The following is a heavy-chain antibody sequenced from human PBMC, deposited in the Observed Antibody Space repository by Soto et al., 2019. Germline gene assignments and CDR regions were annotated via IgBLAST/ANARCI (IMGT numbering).Heavy chain of an antibody. Sequence: QVQLVQSGAEVKKPGSSVKVSCKTSGGDFSSYIVTWVRQAPGQGLEWMGRIIPMFGITNYAQKFHDRVTXXADRSTSPAYMELSSLRSDDTGIYYCARDRAVNNAALSMAYWGQGTLVSVSS. V-gene: IGHV1-69*08. J-gene: IGHJ4*02. CDR3: ARDRAVNNAALSMAY. D-gene: IGHD6-13*01. CDR1: GGDFSSYI. CDR2: IIPMFGIT.